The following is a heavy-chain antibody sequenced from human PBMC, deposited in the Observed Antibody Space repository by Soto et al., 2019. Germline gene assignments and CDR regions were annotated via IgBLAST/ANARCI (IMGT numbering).Heavy chain of an antibody. CDR1: GYTFTAFG. D-gene: IGHD1-26*01. Sequence: QAQLVQSGAEVKKPGASVKVSCKTSGYTFTAFGISWVRQAPGQGPEWMGWISGHNGSTKYAQKLQGRVSMTTDTATKTVYMELRSLKSHASAVYYCARDTPRWEIGWNWFDPWGQGTQVTVSS. CDR3: ARDTPRWEIGWNWFDP. V-gene: IGHV1-18*04. CDR2: ISGHNGST. J-gene: IGHJ5*02.